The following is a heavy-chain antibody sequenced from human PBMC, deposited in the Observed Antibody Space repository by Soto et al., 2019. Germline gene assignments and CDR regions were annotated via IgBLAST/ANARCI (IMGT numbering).Heavy chain of an antibody. CDR1: GGSISSSSYY. CDR2: IYYSGST. V-gene: IGHV4-39*01. CDR3: ARRPPNYYGSGSYRGVSYYFDY. D-gene: IGHD3-10*01. J-gene: IGHJ4*02. Sequence: SETLSLTCTVSGGSISSSSYYWGWIRQPPGKGLEWIGSIYYSGSTYYNPSLKSRVTISVDTSKNQFSLKLGSVTAAETAVYYCARRPPNYYGSGSYRGVSYYFDYWGQGTLVTVSS.